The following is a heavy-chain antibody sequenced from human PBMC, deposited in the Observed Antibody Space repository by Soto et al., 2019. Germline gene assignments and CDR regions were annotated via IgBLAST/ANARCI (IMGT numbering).Heavy chain of an antibody. CDR3: ARDNNDFWSLYPLAFDY. Sequence: SETLSLTCTVSGGSLTTYYWSWIRQPDGKGLEWIGRISTSGNVVSKASLRSRLTMSVDTSKNQLSLRLTSVTAADTAVYYCARDNNDFWSLYPLAFDYWGQGALVTVSS. D-gene: IGHD3-3*01. CDR1: GGSLTTYY. CDR2: ISTSGNV. V-gene: IGHV4-4*07. J-gene: IGHJ4*02.